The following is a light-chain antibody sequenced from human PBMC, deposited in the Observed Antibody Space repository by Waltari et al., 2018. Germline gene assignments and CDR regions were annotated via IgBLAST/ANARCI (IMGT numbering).Light chain of an antibody. Sequence: SSELTQDPAVSVALGQTVRPTSPGDRPRSYYASRYQQKAGQAPVIVIYSKNSRPSGIPDRFSGSTSGNTASLTITGAQAEDEADYYCNARDRSGNYLGVFGGGTKLTVL. CDR3: NARDRSGNYLGV. CDR2: SKN. J-gene: IGLJ2*01. CDR1: RPRSYY. V-gene: IGLV3-19*01.